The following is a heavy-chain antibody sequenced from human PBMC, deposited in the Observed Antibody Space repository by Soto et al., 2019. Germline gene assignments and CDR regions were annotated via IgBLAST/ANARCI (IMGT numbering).Heavy chain of an antibody. CDR2: IRSKAYGGTT. Sequence: GGSLRLSCTASGFTFGDYAMSWFRQAPGKGLEWVGFIRSKAYGGTTEYAASVKGRFTISRDDSKSIAYLQMNSLKTEDTAVYYCTRAYLINWNDPPHYWGQGTLVTVSS. CDR3: TRAYLINWNDPPHY. D-gene: IGHD1-20*01. J-gene: IGHJ4*02. V-gene: IGHV3-49*03. CDR1: GFTFGDYA.